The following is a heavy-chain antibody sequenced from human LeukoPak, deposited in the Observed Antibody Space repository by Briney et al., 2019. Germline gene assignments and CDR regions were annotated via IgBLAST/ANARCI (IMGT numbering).Heavy chain of an antibody. CDR1: GFSFSTCG. J-gene: IGHJ4*02. D-gene: IGHD3-10*01. V-gene: IGHV3-30*02. CDR3: ARDSRIWYGSGSYNFDY. CDR2: IRYHGSDK. Sequence: GGSLRLSCAASGFSFSTCGMHWVHQAPGKGLEWVAFIRYHGSDKYYADSVRGRFTISRDNSENMLYLQMSSLRVEDTAVYYCARDSRIWYGSGSYNFDYWGQGTLVTVSS.